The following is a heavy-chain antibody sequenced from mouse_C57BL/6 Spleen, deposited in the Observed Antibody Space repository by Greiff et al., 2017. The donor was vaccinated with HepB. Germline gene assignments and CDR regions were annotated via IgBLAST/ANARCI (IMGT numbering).Heavy chain of an antibody. CDR3: ARNTMVTDYYAMDY. CDR1: GFTFSDYG. V-gene: IGHV5-17*01. D-gene: IGHD2-2*01. CDR2: ISSGSSTI. Sequence: EVKLEESGGGLVKPGGSLKLSCAASGFTFSDYGMHWVRQAPEKGLEWVAYISSGSSTIYYADTVKGRFTISRDNAKNTLFLQMTSLRSEDTAMYYCARNTMVTDYYAMDYWGQGTSVTVSS. J-gene: IGHJ4*01.